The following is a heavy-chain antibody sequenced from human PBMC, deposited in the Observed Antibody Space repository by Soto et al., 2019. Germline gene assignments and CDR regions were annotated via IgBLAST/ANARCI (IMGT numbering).Heavy chain of an antibody. Sequence: ASLKVSCTPSGYTFSTSYMHWVRQAPGQGLEGMRIINPSGGSTSYAQKFQGRVTMTRDTSTSTVYMELSSLRSEDTAVYYCARATYYYDSGGLTWGQGTLVTVSS. D-gene: IGHD3-22*01. CDR1: GYTFSTSY. CDR2: INPSGGST. J-gene: IGHJ5*02. V-gene: IGHV1-46*01. CDR3: ARATYYYDSGGLT.